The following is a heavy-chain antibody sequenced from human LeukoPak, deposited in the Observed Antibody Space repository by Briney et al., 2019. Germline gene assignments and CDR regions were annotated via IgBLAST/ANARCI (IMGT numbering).Heavy chain of an antibody. Sequence: SETLSLTCAVYGGSLNGYYWSWIRQPPGRGLEWIGEISHSGITNYNPSLESRVIISVDTSKNQFSLKLNSVTAADTAVYFCARSYCIGDSCYWNFDLWGRDNMVTVSS. CDR3: ARSYCIGDSCYWNFDL. J-gene: IGHJ2*01. CDR2: ISHSGIT. V-gene: IGHV4-34*01. D-gene: IGHD2-15*01. CDR1: GGSLNGYY.